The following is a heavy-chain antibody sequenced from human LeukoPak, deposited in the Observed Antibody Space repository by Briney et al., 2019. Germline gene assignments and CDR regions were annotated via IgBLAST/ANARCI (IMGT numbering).Heavy chain of an antibody. J-gene: IGHJ3*02. CDR2: IYTSGSA. Sequence: PSETLSLTCTVSGYSISSGYYWSWIRQPAGKGLEWIGRIYTSGSANYNPSLKSRVTMSVDTSKNQFSLKLSSVTAADTAVYYCARGLGSGSQAFDIWGQGTMVTVSS. CDR1: GYSISSGYY. D-gene: IGHD3-10*01. CDR3: ARGLGSGSQAFDI. V-gene: IGHV4-4*07.